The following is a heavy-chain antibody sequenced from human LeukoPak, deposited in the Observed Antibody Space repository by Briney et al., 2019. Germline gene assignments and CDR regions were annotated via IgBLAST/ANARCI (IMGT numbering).Heavy chain of an antibody. V-gene: IGHV3-11*04. J-gene: IGHJ4*02. Sequence: GESLRLSCAASEFPFSDYYMSWIRQAPGQGLEGVSYISSSGNNEYYADSVKGRFTISRDNAKKSLYLQMNSLRAEDTAVYYCASVPLGELSLSSPGYWGQGTLVTVSS. CDR2: ISSSGNNE. CDR3: ASVPLGELSLSSPGY. CDR1: EFPFSDYY. D-gene: IGHD3-16*02.